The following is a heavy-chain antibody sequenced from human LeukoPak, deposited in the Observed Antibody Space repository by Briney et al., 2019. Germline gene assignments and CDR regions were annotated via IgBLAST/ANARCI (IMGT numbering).Heavy chain of an antibody. D-gene: IGHD5-24*01. CDR1: GGSISSYY. CDR2: IYYSGST. J-gene: IGHJ3*02. CDR3: ARLRRRGGYNYWDAFDI. Sequence: SETLSLTCTVSGGSISSYYWSWIRQPPGKGLEWIGYIYYSGSTNYNPSLKGRVTISIDTSKNQFSLKLSSVTAADTAVYYCARLRRRGGYNYWDAFDIWGQGTMVTVSS. V-gene: IGHV4-59*08.